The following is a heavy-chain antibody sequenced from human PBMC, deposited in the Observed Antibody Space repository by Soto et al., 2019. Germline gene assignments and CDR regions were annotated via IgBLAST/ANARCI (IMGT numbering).Heavy chain of an antibody. Sequence: QVHLVQSGAEVRKPGASVRVSCKTSGYTFTHFDIHWVRQAPGQGLEWVGWMNPDSGNSGFTQRCQCRFSMTRNASMSTAYMEIHSLTSADTAIYYCARAYHLVPKFWGQGTLVTVSS. J-gene: IGHJ4*02. CDR2: MNPDSGNS. CDR1: GYTFTHFD. CDR3: ARAYHLVPKF. V-gene: IGHV1-8*01. D-gene: IGHD2-15*01.